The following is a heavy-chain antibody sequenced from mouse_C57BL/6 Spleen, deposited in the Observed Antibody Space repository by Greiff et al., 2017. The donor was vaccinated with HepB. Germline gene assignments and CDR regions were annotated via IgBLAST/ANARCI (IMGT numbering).Heavy chain of an antibody. Sequence: QVQLQQSGPELVKPGASVKISCKASGYAFSSSWMNWVKQRPGKGLEWIGRIYPGDGDTNYNGKFKGKATLTADKSSSTAYMQLSSLTSEDSAVYFCARLEDGYYAYWGQGTTLTVSS. CDR1: GYAFSSSW. CDR2: IYPGDGDT. V-gene: IGHV1-82*01. D-gene: IGHD2-3*01. CDR3: ARLEDGYYAY. J-gene: IGHJ2*01.